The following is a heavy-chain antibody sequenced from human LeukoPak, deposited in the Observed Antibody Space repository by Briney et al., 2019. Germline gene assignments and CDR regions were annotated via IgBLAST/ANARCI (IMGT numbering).Heavy chain of an antibody. CDR1: GGSFSGYY. J-gene: IGHJ6*03. Sequence: SETLSLTCAVYGGSFSGYYWSWIRQPPGKGLEWIGEINHSGSTNYNPSLKSRVTISVDKSKNQFSLKLSSVTAADTAVYYCARGVLYENYYYYYMDVWGKGTTVTVSS. CDR3: ARGVLYENYYYYYMDV. D-gene: IGHD2-2*02. CDR2: INHSGST. V-gene: IGHV4-34*01.